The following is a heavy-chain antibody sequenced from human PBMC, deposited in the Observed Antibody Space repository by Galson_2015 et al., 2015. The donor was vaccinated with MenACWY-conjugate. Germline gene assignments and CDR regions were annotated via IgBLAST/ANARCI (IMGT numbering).Heavy chain of an antibody. Sequence: SVKVSCKASGYPFTAYFIHWVRQAPGQGLQWMGWIDPKSGGANYAQNFQVRVTMTRDTSISPAYMDLSSLRSDDTAVYYCTRDRHPPSAPFDYWGQGTLVTVSS. V-gene: IGHV1-2*02. CDR3: TRDRHPPSAPFDY. CDR2: IDPKSGGA. CDR1: GYPFTAYF. D-gene: IGHD2-2*01. J-gene: IGHJ4*02.